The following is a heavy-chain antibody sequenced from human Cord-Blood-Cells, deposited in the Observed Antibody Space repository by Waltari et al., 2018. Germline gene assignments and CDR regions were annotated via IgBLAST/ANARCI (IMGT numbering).Heavy chain of an antibody. CDR1: GFTFSSYW. J-gene: IGHJ4*02. CDR2: IKQDGSEK. CDR3: ARDLASSGWYSDY. D-gene: IGHD6-19*01. Sequence: EVQLVESGGGLVQPGGSLRLSCAASGFTFSSYWMIWVRQAPGKGLEWVANIKQDGSEKYYVDSVKGRFTISRDNAKNSLYLQMNSLRAEDTAVYYCARDLASSGWYSDYWGQGTLVTVSS. V-gene: IGHV3-7*01.